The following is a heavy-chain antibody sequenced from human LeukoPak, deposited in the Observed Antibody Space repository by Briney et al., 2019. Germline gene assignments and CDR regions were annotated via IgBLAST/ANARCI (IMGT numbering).Heavy chain of an antibody. CDR2: ISGSSGSI. V-gene: IGHV3-23*01. D-gene: IGHD3-22*01. CDR1: GFAFSQFT. J-gene: IGHJ4*02. Sequence: GGSLRLSCAASGFAFSQFTVHWVRQAPGKGLEWVSGISGSSGSIYHADSVKGRFTISRDNSKNTLYLQMNSLRAEDTAIYYCARAMMVVANLWGVLDFWGQGALVTVSS. CDR3: ARAMMVVANLWGVLDF.